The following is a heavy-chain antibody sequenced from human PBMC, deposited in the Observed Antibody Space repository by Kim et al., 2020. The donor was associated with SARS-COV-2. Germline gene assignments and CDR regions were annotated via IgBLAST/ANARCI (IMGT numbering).Heavy chain of an antibody. CDR2: IYSGGSST. CDR1: GFTFSSYA. Sequence: GGSLRLSCAASGFTFSSYAMSWVRQAPGKGLEWVSVIYSGGSSTYYADSVKGRFTISRDNSKSTLYLQMNSLRAEDTAVYYCAKAPGYYDSSGYYNWFDPWGQGTLVTVSS. D-gene: IGHD3-22*01. CDR3: AKAPGYYDSSGYYNWFDP. V-gene: IGHV3-23*03. J-gene: IGHJ5*02.